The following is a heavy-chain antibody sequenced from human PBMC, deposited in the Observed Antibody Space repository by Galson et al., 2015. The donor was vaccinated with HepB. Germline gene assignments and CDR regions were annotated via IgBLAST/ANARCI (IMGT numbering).Heavy chain of an antibody. Sequence: SLRLSCAASGFILNNYAMPWARQAPGKGLEWVSSINESGGNAFYAESVKGRFTISRDNSKSTVHLQMNSLRAEDTAVYYCAKVQTCTRSVFYADCYIGMYVSGHGTPVSVSS. J-gene: IGHJ6*02. D-gene: IGHD2/OR15-2a*01. CDR2: INESGGNA. CDR3: AKVQTCTRSVFYADCYIGMYV. V-gene: IGHV3-23*01. CDR1: GFILNNYA.